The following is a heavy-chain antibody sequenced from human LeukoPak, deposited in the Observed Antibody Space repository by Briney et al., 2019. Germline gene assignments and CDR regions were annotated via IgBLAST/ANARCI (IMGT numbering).Heavy chain of an antibody. D-gene: IGHD1-26*01. CDR3: VREREGAFDI. CDR1: GVSISSGDYY. Sequence: SETLSLTCTVSGVSISSGDYYWSWIRQPPGKGLEWIGYIYHSGSTYYNPSLKSRVTISVDTSKNQFSLKLSSVTAADTAVYYCVREREGAFDIWGQGTMVIVSS. J-gene: IGHJ3*02. V-gene: IGHV4-30-4*01. CDR2: IYHSGST.